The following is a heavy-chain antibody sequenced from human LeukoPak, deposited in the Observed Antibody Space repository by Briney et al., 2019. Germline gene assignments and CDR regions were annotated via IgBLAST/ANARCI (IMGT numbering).Heavy chain of an antibody. J-gene: IGHJ3*02. CDR2: INPNSGGT. CDR1: GYTFTGYY. V-gene: IGHV1-2*02. Sequence: ASVKVSCKASGYTFTGYYMHWVRQAPGQGLEWMGWINPNSGGTNYAQKFQGRVTMTRDTSISTAYMELSRLRSDDTAVYYCARPQVQLERYDAFDIWGQGTMVTVSS. CDR3: ARPQVQLERYDAFDI. D-gene: IGHD1-1*01.